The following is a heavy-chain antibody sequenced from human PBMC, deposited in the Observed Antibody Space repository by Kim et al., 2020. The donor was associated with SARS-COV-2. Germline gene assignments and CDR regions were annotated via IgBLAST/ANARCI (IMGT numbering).Heavy chain of an antibody. CDR2: IFYSGTT. Sequence: SETLSLTCTVSGGSIRSPNYYWGWIRQPPGKGLEWIGTIFYSGTTYYNPSLRSRITMTVDTSKNQFSLKLRSVTAADTAVYYCALQPYKYHSRSYSSPFDNWGQGALVTVSS. J-gene: IGHJ4*02. CDR3: ALQPYKYHSRSYSSPFDN. CDR1: GGSIRSPNYY. D-gene: IGHD3-22*01. V-gene: IGHV4-39*01.